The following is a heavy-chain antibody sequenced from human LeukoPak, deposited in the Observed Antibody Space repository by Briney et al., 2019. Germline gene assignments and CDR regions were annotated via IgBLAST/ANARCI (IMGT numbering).Heavy chain of an antibody. V-gene: IGHV1-2*02. J-gene: IGHJ4*02. CDR3: AKVTALTTDY. D-gene: IGHD4-4*01. CDR2: INPNSGDT. Sequence: ASVKVSCKASGYTFTGYYIHWVRQAPGQGPEWMGWINPNSGDTNYAQKFQGRVTMTRDTSITTAYMELSRLRSDDTAMYYCAKVTALTTDYWGQGTLVTVSS. CDR1: GYTFTGYY.